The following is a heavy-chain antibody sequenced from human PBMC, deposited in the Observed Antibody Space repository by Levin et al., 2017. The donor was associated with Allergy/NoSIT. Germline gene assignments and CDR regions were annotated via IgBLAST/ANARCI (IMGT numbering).Heavy chain of an antibody. Sequence: VASVKVSCKASGGTFSSYAISWVRQAPGQGLEWMGGIIPIFGTANYAQKFQGRVTITADESTSTAYMELSSLRSEDTAVYYCARGSVRPYDRIVLAIGDDGMDVWGQGTTVTVSS. V-gene: IGHV1-69*13. CDR1: GGTFSSYA. CDR2: IIPIFGTA. J-gene: IGHJ6*02. D-gene: IGHD3-3*02. CDR3: ARGSVRPYDRIVLAIGDDGMDV.